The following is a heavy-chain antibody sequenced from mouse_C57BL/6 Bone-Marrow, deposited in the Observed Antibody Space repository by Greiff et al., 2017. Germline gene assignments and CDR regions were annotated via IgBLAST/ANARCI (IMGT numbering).Heavy chain of an antibody. CDR2: INPNNGGT. V-gene: IGHV1-26*01. J-gene: IGHJ3*01. CDR1: GYTFTDYY. Sequence: EVQLQHSGPELVKPGASVKISCKASGYTFTDYYMNWVKQSHGKSLEWIGDINPNNGGTSYNQKFKGKATLTVYKSSSTAYMELRSRTSEDSADYYCAREAYYYGSSPAWFAYWGEGTLVTVSA. CDR3: AREAYYYGSSPAWFAY. D-gene: IGHD1-1*01.